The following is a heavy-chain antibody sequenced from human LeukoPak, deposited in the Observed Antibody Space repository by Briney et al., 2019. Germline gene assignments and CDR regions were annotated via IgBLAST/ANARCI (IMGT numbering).Heavy chain of an antibody. D-gene: IGHD5-12*01. CDR1: SGSVNSGSYY. V-gene: IGHV4-61*02. J-gene: IGHJ3*02. Sequence: PSETLSLTCTVSSGSVNSGSYYGNWVRQPAGKGLEWIGRIYPSGSTKYNPSFESRVTVSVDTSKNQFSLKLSSVTAADTAVYYCARDRRGYVGYEGDPFDIWGQGTMVTVSS. CDR3: ARDRRGYVGYEGDPFDI. CDR2: IYPSGST.